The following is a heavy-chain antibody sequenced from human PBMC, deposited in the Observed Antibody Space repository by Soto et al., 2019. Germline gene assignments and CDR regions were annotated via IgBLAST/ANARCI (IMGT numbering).Heavy chain of an antibody. J-gene: IGHJ6*03. CDR2: IWYDGSNK. CDR1: GFTFSSYG. D-gene: IGHD4-17*01. V-gene: IGHV3-33*01. Sequence: QVQLVESGGGVVQPGRSLRLSCAASGFTFSSYGMHWVRQAPGKGLEWVAVIWYDGSNKYYADSVKGRFTISRDNSKNTLYLQMNRLRAEDTAVYYCARDSGDRYYYYYMDVWGKGTTVTVSS. CDR3: ARDSGDRYYYYYMDV.